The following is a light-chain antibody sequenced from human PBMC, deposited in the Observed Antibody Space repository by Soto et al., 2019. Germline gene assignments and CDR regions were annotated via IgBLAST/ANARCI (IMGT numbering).Light chain of an antibody. J-gene: IGKJ3*01. CDR1: QSISSY. Sequence: DIQMTQSPSSLSASVGDRVIITCRASQSISSYLNWYQHKPGKAPKLLIYGASSLQSGVPSRFSGSGSGTDFTLTISSLQPEDFAIYYCQQSYGTPFAFGPGTKVDIK. CDR3: QQSYGTPFA. CDR2: GAS. V-gene: IGKV1-39*01.